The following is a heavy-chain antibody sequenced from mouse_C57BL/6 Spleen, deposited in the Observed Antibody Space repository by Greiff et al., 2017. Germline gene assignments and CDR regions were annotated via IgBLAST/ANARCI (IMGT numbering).Heavy chain of an antibody. Sequence: LQPGAELVRPGSSVKLSCKASGYTFTSYWMDWVKQRPGQGLEWIGNIYPSDSETHYNHKFKDKATLTVDKSSSTAYMQLSSLTSEDSAVYYCARRYDYDLDYWGQGTTLTVSS. J-gene: IGHJ2*01. V-gene: IGHV1-61*01. CDR2: IYPSDSET. CDR1: GYTFTSYW. D-gene: IGHD2-4*01. CDR3: ARRYDYDLDY.